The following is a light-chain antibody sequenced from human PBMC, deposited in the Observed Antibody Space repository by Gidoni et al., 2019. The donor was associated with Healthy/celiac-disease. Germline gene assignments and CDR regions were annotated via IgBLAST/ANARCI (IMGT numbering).Light chain of an antibody. CDR1: QSISSSQ. CDR3: QHFGN. V-gene: IGKV3-20*01. J-gene: IGKJ4*01. CDR2: GAS. Sequence: EIVLTQSPGTLSLSPGQSATLSCRPSQSISSSQLAWYQQKPGQAPRPLMYGASSRATGIPDRFSGSGSGTDFTLTISRLEPEDFAVYYCQHFGNFGGGTKVE.